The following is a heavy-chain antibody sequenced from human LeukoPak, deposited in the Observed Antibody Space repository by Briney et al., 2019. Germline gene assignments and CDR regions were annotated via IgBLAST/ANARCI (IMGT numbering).Heavy chain of an antibody. Sequence: SETLSLTCTVSGGSISSSSYYWGWIRQPPGKGLEWIGSIYYSGSTYYNPSLKSRVTISVDTSKNQFSLKLSSVTAADTAVYYCARRYGXFXFDYWGQGTLVTVSS. CDR2: IYYSGST. D-gene: IGHD4-17*01. J-gene: IGHJ4*02. CDR3: ARRYGXFXFDY. CDR1: GGSISSSSYY. V-gene: IGHV4-39*01.